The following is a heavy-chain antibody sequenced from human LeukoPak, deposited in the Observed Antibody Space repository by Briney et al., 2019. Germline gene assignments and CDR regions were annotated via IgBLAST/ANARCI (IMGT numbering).Heavy chain of an antibody. Sequence: ASVKVSCKAAGYTFTGYYMHWVRQAPGQGLEWMGWIDPNSGGTNYAQKFQGRVAMTRDTSISTAYMELSRLRSDDTAVYYCARDSRIQLWRPLDYWGQGTLVTVSS. D-gene: IGHD5-18*01. CDR2: IDPNSGGT. J-gene: IGHJ4*02. CDR3: ARDSRIQLWRPLDY. CDR1: GYTFTGYY. V-gene: IGHV1-2*02.